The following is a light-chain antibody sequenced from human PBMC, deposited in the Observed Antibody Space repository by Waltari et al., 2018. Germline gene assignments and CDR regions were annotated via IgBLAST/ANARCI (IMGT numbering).Light chain of an antibody. J-gene: IGKJ3*01. CDR1: QTILYNSNNKNF. CDR3: QQYFNTPTFT. V-gene: IGKV4-1*01. CDR2: WAS. Sequence: DIVLTQSPDSLAVSLGERATINCKSSQTILYNSNNKNFLAWYQQKPGQPPKLLIYWASTRASGVPDRFSGSWSGTDFTLTISSLQAEDVAVYYCQQYFNTPTFTFGPGTKVDIK.